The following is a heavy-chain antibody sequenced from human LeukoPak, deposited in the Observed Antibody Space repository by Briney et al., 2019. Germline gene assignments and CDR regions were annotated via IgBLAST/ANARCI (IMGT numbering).Heavy chain of an antibody. Sequence: PSETLSLTCAVYGGSFSGYYWSWIRQPPGKGLEWIGEINHSGSTNYNPSLKSRVTISVDTSKNQFSLKLSSVTAADTAVYYCAREEIDCSGGSCSGRWHAFDIGGQGTMVTVSS. V-gene: IGHV4-34*01. J-gene: IGHJ3*02. D-gene: IGHD2-15*01. CDR2: INHSGST. CDR3: AREEIDCSGGSCSGRWHAFDI. CDR1: GGSFSGYY.